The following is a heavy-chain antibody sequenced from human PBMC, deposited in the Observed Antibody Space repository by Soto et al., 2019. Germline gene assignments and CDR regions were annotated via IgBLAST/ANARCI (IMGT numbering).Heavy chain of an antibody. Sequence: ASVKVSCKASGGTFSSYAISWVRQAPGQGLEWMGGIIPIFGTANYAQKFQGRVTITADESTSTAYMELSSLRSEDTAVYYCARDRSPGGGYSYGTAFDYWGQGTLVTVSS. V-gene: IGHV1-69*13. CDR3: ARDRSPGGGYSYGTAFDY. J-gene: IGHJ4*02. D-gene: IGHD5-18*01. CDR1: GGTFSSYA. CDR2: IIPIFGTA.